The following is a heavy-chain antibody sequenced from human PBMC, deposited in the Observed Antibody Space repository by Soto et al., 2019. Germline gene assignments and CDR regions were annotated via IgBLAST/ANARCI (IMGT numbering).Heavy chain of an antibody. CDR1: GFTFSSYS. CDR2: ISVSSAT. J-gene: IGHJ4*02. Sequence: EVQLVESGGGLVQPGGSLRLSCAASGFTFSSYSMNWVRQAPGKGLEWISYISVSSATYYADSVKGRFTIPRDNAKNSVYLQMNSLRDEDTAVYYCARDPGPYSSPVDYWGPGTLVTVSS. D-gene: IGHD6-13*01. CDR3: ARDPGPYSSPVDY. V-gene: IGHV3-48*02.